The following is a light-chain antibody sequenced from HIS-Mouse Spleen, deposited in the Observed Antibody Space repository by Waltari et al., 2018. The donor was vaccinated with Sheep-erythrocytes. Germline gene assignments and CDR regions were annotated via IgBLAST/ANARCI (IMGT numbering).Light chain of an antibody. J-gene: IGKJ1*01. CDR2: AAS. CDR1: QGLSSW. CDR3: QQANSFPPT. V-gene: IGKV1-12*01. Sequence: DIQMTQSPSSVSASVGHRVPVTCRASQGLSSWLGWDQQKPVKAPKLLIYAASSLQSGVPSRFSGSGSGTDFTLTISSLQPEDFATYYCQQANSFPPTFGQGTKLEIK.